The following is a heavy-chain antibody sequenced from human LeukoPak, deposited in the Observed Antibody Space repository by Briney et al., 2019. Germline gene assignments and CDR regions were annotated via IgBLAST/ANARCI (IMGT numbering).Heavy chain of an antibody. CDR2: ITGSGGST. D-gene: IGHD3-22*01. CDR3: TNIDYYDSSGYYNPDY. J-gene: IGHJ4*02. Sequence: PGRSLRLSRAASGFTFSSYAMSWVRQAPGKGLEWVSAITGSGGSTYYADSVKGRFTISRDNSNSTLYLQMNSLRAEDTAVYYCTNIDYYDSSGYYNPDYCGQGTHVTVSS. CDR1: GFTFSSYA. V-gene: IGHV3-23*01.